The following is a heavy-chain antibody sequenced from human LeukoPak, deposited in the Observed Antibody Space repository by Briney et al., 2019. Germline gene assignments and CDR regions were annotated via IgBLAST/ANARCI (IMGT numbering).Heavy chain of an antibody. Sequence: QPGGSLRLSCAASGFTFTSYSMNWVRQAPGKGLEWVSYISTSSNTIYYADSVKGRFTISRDNAKNTLYLQMNSLRDEDTAVYYCARSYSSSRGTFDYWGQGTLVTVSS. CDR2: ISTSSNTI. CDR1: GFTFTSYS. CDR3: ARSYSSSRGTFDY. V-gene: IGHV3-48*02. J-gene: IGHJ4*02. D-gene: IGHD6-6*01.